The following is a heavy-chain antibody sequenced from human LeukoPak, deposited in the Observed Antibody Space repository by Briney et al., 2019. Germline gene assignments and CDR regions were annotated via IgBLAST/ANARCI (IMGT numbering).Heavy chain of an antibody. CDR3: ARFPYYYDSSGYYYVNDAFDI. V-gene: IGHV4-61*05. Sequence: PSETLSLTCSVSGGSISSSAYYWGWIRQPPGKGLEWIGYIYYSGSTNYNPSLKSRVTISVDTSKNQFSLKLSSVTAADTAVYYCARFPYYYDSSGYYYVNDAFDIWGQGTMVTVSS. J-gene: IGHJ3*02. CDR1: GGSISSSAYY. D-gene: IGHD3-22*01. CDR2: IYYSGST.